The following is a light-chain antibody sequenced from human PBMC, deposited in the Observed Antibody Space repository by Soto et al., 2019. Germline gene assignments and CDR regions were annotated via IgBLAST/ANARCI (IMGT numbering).Light chain of an antibody. CDR1: SGHSSDI. Sequence: VLTQSSSASASLGSSVKLTCTLSSGHSSDIIAWHQQQPGKAPRYLMKLEGSGSYDKGTGVPDRFSGSRSGADRYLTISNLQSEDEADYYCETWDSNTRMFGGGTQLTVL. V-gene: IGLV4-60*03. CDR3: ETWDSNTRM. CDR2: LEGSGSY. J-gene: IGLJ3*02.